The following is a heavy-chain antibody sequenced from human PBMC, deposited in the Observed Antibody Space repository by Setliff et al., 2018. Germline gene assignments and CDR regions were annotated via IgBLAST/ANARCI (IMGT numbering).Heavy chain of an antibody. CDR3: ALSLAAAGHDAFDI. D-gene: IGHD6-13*01. V-gene: IGHV3-23*01. CDR1: GFTFSSYA. J-gene: IGHJ3*02. CDR2: ISGSGGST. Sequence: GGSLRLSCAASGFTFSSYAMSWVRQAPGKGLEWVSAISGSGGSTYYADSVKGRFTISRDNAKNSLYLQMNSLRAEDTAVYYCALSLAAAGHDAFDIWGQGTMVTVSS.